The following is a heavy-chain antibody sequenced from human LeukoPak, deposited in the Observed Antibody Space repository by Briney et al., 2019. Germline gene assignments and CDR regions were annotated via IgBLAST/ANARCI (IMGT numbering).Heavy chain of an antibody. Sequence: GGSLRLSCAVSGFTFRGYAMNWVRQAPGKGLEWVALISGSGDNQYYADAMKGRFTVSRDNSKNTLSLQMSSLRVEDTAVYYCAKDWIPEDWGQGTLATVSS. V-gene: IGHV3-23*01. CDR2: ISGSGDNQ. D-gene: IGHD5-18*01. J-gene: IGHJ4*02. CDR3: AKDWIPED. CDR1: GFTFRGYA.